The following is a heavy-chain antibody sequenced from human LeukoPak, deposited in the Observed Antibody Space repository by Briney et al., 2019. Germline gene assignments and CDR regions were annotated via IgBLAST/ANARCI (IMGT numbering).Heavy chain of an antibody. V-gene: IGHV4-4*07. CDR3: ATGSGSSWFDY. D-gene: IGHD6-13*01. J-gene: IGHJ4*02. Sequence: SETLSLTCIVSGGSISSYYWSWFRQPAGKGLEWIGLAHSSGSTNHNPSLKSRVTMSVDTSKNQFSLKLSSVTAADTAVYYCATGSGSSWFDYWGQGTLVTVSS. CDR1: GGSISSYY. CDR2: AHSSGST.